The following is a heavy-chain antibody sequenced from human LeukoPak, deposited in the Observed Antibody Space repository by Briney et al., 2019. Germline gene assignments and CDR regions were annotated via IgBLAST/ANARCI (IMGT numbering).Heavy chain of an antibody. CDR1: GFTFSTYN. CDR2: ISSSSRPI. J-gene: IGHJ5*02. Sequence: PGGSLRLSCAASGFTFSTYNMDWVRQAPGKGLEWVSFISSSSRPIYYADSVKGRFTISRDNAKNSLYLQMNSLRAEDTAVYYCARKGGYANWFDPWGQGTLVTVSS. CDR3: ARKGGYANWFDP. V-gene: IGHV3-48*01. D-gene: IGHD5-12*01.